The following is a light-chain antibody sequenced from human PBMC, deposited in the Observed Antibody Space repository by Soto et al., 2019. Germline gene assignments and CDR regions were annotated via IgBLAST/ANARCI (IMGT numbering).Light chain of an antibody. Sequence: QSVLTQPASVSGSPGQSITISCTGSSTDVGSYKYVSWFQQHPGKAPKLIIFEVSNRPSGVSNRFSGSKSGNTASLTISGLQAEDEADYFCISYTSTSTLVFGGGTKVTVL. J-gene: IGLJ2*01. V-gene: IGLV2-14*01. CDR3: ISYTSTSTLV. CDR1: STDVGSYKY. CDR2: EVS.